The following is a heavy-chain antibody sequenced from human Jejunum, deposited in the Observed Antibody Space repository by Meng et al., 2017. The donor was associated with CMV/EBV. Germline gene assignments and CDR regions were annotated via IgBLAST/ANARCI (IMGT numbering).Heavy chain of an antibody. CDR3: ARFGTMIVVEDVDYFDY. V-gene: IGHV3-21*01. D-gene: IGHD3-22*01. CDR2: ISSPSSSM. CDR1: FRSYP. J-gene: IGHJ4*02. Sequence: FRSYPMYWFRQAPGKWLEWVSSISSPSSSMYYADSVKGRFTISRDNAKNSLYLQMNSLRAEDTAVYYCARFGTMIVVEDVDYFDYWGQGTVVTVSS.